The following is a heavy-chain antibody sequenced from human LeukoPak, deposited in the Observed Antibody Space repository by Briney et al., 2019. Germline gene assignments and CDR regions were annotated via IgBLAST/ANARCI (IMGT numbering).Heavy chain of an antibody. CDR1: GFTFSSYA. Sequence: GRSLRLSCAASGFTFSSYAMNWVRQAPGKGLEWVSVISGSGGSTYYADSVKGRFTISRDNSKNTLYLQMSSLRDEDTAVYFCAKDRIAARNNFDYWGQGTLVTVSS. CDR3: AKDRIAARNNFDY. CDR2: ISGSGGST. V-gene: IGHV3-23*01. J-gene: IGHJ4*02. D-gene: IGHD6-6*01.